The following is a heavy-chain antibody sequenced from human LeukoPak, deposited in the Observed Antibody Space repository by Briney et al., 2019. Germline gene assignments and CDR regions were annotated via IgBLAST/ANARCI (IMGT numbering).Heavy chain of an antibody. D-gene: IGHD6-19*01. CDR1: GDSVPSNSAA. V-gene: IGHV6-1*01. Sequence: SQTLSLTCAISGDSVPSNSAAWNWIRQSPSRGLEWLGRTYYRPKWYNDYAVSMKSRITINPDTSKDQFSLQLNSVTPEDTAVYYCARDADSGWSSFDYWGQGTLVTVSS. CDR3: ARDADSGWSSFDY. J-gene: IGHJ4*02. CDR2: TYYRPKWYN.